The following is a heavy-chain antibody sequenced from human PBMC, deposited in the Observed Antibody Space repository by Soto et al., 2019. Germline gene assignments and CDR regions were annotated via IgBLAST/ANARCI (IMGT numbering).Heavy chain of an antibody. CDR3: ASGTNGAFFVY. Sequence: QVQLVESGGGLVKPVGSLRLSCAASGFTFRDYYMSWIRQAPGKGLEWVSYISSRSSTIFYADSVKGRFTISRDNVKNSLYLQMNSLRAEDTAVYYCASGTNGAFFVYWGQGILVTVSS. D-gene: IGHD2-8*01. J-gene: IGHJ4*02. V-gene: IGHV3-11*01. CDR1: GFTFRDYY. CDR2: ISSRSSTI.